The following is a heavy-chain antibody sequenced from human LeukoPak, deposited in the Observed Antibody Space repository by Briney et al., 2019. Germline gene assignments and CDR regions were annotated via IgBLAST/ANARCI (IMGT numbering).Heavy chain of an antibody. CDR3: AKDIVATIRVSCFDY. CDR1: GFTFDDYA. J-gene: IGHJ4*02. CDR2: ISWNSGSI. V-gene: IGHV3-9*01. D-gene: IGHD5-12*01. Sequence: GRSLRLSCAPSGFTFDDYAMHWVPQAPGKGLEWVSRISWNSGSIGYADSVKGRFTISRDNAKNSLYLQMNSLRAEDTALYYCAKDIVATIRVSCFDYWGQGTLVTVSS.